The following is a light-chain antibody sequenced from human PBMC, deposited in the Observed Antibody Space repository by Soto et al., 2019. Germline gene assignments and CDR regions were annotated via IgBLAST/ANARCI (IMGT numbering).Light chain of an antibody. CDR2: KDS. Sequence: SYELTQPPSVSVSPGQTARISCSGDALPKQYAYWYQQKPGQAPVLVIYKDSERPSGIPERFSGSSSGTTVTLTISGVQAEDEADYSCQSTDSSGTYAIFGVGTKVTVL. V-gene: IGLV3-25*03. CDR3: QSTDSSGTYAI. J-gene: IGLJ2*01. CDR1: ALPKQY.